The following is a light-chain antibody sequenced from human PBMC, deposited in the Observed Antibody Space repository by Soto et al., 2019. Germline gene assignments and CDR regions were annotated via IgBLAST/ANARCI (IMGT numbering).Light chain of an antibody. J-gene: IGLJ7*01. V-gene: IGLV1-40*01. CDR1: SSNIGAGYD. CDR3: QSYDSSLSGWV. CDR2: GNS. Sequence: QSVLTQPPSVSGAPGQRVTISCTESSSNIGAGYDVHWYQQLPGPAPKLLIYGNSNRPSGVPDRFSGSKSGISASLAITGLQDEDEADYYCQSYDSSLSGWVFGGGTQLTVL.